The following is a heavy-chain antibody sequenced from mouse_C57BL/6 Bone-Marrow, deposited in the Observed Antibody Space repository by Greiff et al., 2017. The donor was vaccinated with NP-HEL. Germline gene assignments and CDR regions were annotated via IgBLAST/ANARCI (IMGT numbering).Heavy chain of an antibody. CDR1: GFSLTSYG. CDR3: ARNNDYYGSSLDY. J-gene: IGHJ2*01. V-gene: IGHV2-2*01. Sequence: VKVEESGPGLVQPSQSLSITCTVSGFSLTSYGVHWVRQSPGKGLEWLGVIWSGGSTDYNAAFISRLSISKDNSKSQVFFKMNSLQADDTAIYYCARNNDYYGSSLDYWGQGTTLTVSS. CDR2: IWSGGST. D-gene: IGHD1-1*01.